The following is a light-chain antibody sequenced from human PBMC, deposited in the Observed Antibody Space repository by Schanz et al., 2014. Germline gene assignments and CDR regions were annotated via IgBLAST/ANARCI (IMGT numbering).Light chain of an antibody. Sequence: DIQMTQSPSSLSASVGDRVTITCQASQDISNDLNWYQQKPGKTPKLLIYDASNLEAGVPSRFSGSGSRTDFTFTVSSLQPEDIATYYCQQYDNLPITFGQGTRLDIK. V-gene: IGKV1-33*01. CDR1: QDISND. J-gene: IGKJ5*01. CDR3: QQYDNLPIT. CDR2: DAS.